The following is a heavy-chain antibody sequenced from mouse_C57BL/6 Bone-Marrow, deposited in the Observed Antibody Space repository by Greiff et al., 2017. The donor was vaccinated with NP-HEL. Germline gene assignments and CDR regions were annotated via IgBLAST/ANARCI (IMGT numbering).Heavy chain of an antibody. V-gene: IGHV1-66*01. D-gene: IGHD2-4*01. CDR2: IYPGSGNT. CDR3: APYDYHFDY. CDR1: GYSFTSYY. J-gene: IGHJ2*01. Sequence: QVQLKQSGPELVKPGASVKISCKASGYSFTSYYIHWVKQRPGQGLEWIGWIYPGSGNTKYNEKFKGKATLTADTSSSTAYMQLSSLTSEDSAVYYCAPYDYHFDYWGQGTTLTVSS.